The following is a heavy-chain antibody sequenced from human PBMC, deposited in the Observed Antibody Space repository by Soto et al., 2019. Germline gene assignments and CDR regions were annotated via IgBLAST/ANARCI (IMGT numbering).Heavy chain of an antibody. Sequence: WASVKVSCKASGGTFSSYAISWVRQAPGQGLEWMGGIIPIFGTANYAQKFQGRVTITADESTSTAYMELSSLRSEDTAVYYCARGDYGGIVDYWGQGTLVTVSS. V-gene: IGHV1-69*13. D-gene: IGHD4-17*01. J-gene: IGHJ4*02. CDR1: GGTFSSYA. CDR3: ARGDYGGIVDY. CDR2: IIPIFGTA.